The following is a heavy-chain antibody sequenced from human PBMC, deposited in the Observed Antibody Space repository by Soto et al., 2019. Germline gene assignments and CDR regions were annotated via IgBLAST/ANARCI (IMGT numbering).Heavy chain of an antibody. Sequence: QVQLVQSGAEVKKPGASVKVSCKASGYTFTSYGISWVRQAPGQGLEWMGWISAYNGNTNYAQKLQGRVTMTTDTXTXXAYMELRSLRSDDTAVYYCARGLTTVTTQHWYFDLWGRGTLVTVSS. CDR1: GYTFTSYG. V-gene: IGHV1-18*01. D-gene: IGHD4-17*01. J-gene: IGHJ2*01. CDR3: ARGLTTVTTQHWYFDL. CDR2: ISAYNGNT.